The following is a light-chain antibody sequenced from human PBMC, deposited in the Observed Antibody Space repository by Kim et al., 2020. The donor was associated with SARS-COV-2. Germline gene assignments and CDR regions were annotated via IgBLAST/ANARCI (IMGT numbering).Light chain of an antibody. CDR2: RNN. J-gene: IGLJ2*01. CDR3: QSYDSSLNVVV. V-gene: IGLV1-40*01. CDR1: SSNIGAGYD. Sequence: QSVLTQPPSVSGAPGQRVTISCTGGSSNIGAGYDVHWYRQLPGTAPKLLIYRNNNRPSGVPDRFSGSKSGTSASLAITGLQAEDEADYYCQSYDSSLNVVVFGGGTQLTVL.